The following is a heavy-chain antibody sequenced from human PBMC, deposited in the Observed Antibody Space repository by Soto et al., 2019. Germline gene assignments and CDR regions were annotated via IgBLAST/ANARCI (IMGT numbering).Heavy chain of an antibody. CDR2: FEPEDGEI. Sequence: RASVKVSCKVSGYTVTDLSIHWVRQSPGKGLEWMANFEPEDGEIVYAQKFQGRVKVTEDTSANTAYLELSSLTSDDTAVYYCAVESGTTEITPRHYNGLDVWGKGAMVTVSS. CDR3: AVESGTTEITPRHYNGLDV. CDR1: GYTVTDLS. D-gene: IGHD1-1*01. V-gene: IGHV1-24*01. J-gene: IGHJ6*04.